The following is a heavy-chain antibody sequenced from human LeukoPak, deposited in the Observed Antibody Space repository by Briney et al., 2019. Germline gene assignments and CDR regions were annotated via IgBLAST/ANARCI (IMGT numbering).Heavy chain of an antibody. Sequence: GGSLRLSCAASGFTFSSYWMSWVRQAPGKGLEWVANIKQDGSEKYYVDSVKGRFTISRDNAKNSLYLQMNSLRAEDTAVYYCANAYCGGDCYSGGYYYGMDVWGQGTTVTVSS. J-gene: IGHJ6*02. CDR1: GFTFSSYW. V-gene: IGHV3-7*01. CDR2: IKQDGSEK. CDR3: ANAYCGGDCYSGGYYYGMDV. D-gene: IGHD2-21*02.